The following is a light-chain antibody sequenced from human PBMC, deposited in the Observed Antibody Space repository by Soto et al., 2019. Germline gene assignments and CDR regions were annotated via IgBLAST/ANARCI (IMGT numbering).Light chain of an antibody. J-gene: IGKJ5*01. CDR3: QQRKNWQVT. CDR2: GAS. Sequence: IVLTQSPGTLCLSPGGRATLSCRASQSLSSSYLAWYQQKPGQAPRLLIYGASSRATGIPDRFSGSGSGTGFTLTISSLEPEDFAAYYCQQRKNWQVTFGQGTRLEIK. CDR1: QSLSSSY. V-gene: IGKV3D-20*02.